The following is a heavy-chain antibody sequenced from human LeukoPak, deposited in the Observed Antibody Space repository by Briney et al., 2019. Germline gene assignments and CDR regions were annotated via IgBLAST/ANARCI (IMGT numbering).Heavy chain of an antibody. D-gene: IGHD6-13*01. CDR3: ARDKPGIAAADYYFDY. J-gene: IGHJ4*02. V-gene: IGHV3-21*01. CDR2: ISSSSSYI. CDR1: GFTFSSYS. Sequence: TGGSLRLSCAAPGFTFSSYSMNWVRQAPGKGLEWVSSISSSSSYIYYADSVKGRFTISRDNAKNSLYLQMNSLRAEGTAVYYCARDKPGIAAADYYFDYWGQGTLVTVSS.